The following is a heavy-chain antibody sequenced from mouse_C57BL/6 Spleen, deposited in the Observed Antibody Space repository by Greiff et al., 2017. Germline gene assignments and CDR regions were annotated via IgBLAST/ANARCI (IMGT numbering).Heavy chain of an antibody. CDR3: ARSRTTVGSLDY. V-gene: IGHV1-69*01. Sequence: QVQLQQPGAELVMPGASVKLSCKASGFTFTSYWMNWVKQRPGQGLEWIGEIDPSDSYTNYNQKFTGKSTLTVDKSSSTAYMQLSSRTSEDSAVYYCARSRTTVGSLDYWGQGTTLTVSS. CDR1: GFTFTSYW. J-gene: IGHJ2*01. CDR2: IDPSDSYT. D-gene: IGHD1-1*01.